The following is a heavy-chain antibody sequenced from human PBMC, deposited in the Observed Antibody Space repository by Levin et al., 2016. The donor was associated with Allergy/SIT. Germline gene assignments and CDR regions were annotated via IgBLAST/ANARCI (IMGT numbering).Heavy chain of an antibody. Sequence: GESLKISCAASGFTFSSYAMSWVRQAPGKGLEWVSAISGSGGSTYYADSVKGRFTISRDNSKNTLYLQMNSLRAEDTAVYYCAKLMSSGWHFDYWGQGTLVTVSS. D-gene: IGHD6-19*01. CDR2: ISGSGGST. V-gene: IGHV3-23*01. CDR1: GFTFSSYA. J-gene: IGHJ4*02. CDR3: AKLMSSGWHFDY.